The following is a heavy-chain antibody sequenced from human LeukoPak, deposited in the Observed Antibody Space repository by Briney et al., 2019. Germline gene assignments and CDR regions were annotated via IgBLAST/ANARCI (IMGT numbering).Heavy chain of an antibody. CDR2: ISGSGGST. J-gene: IGHJ4*02. CDR1: GFTFSSYA. Sequence: GGSLRLSCAASGFTFSSYAMSWVRQAPGKGLEWVSAISGSGGSTYYADSVKGRFTISRDNSKNTLYLQMNSLRAEDTAVYYCAKEEITMIVVVIGYFDYWGQGTLVTVSS. V-gene: IGHV3-23*01. D-gene: IGHD3-22*01. CDR3: AKEEITMIVVVIGYFDY.